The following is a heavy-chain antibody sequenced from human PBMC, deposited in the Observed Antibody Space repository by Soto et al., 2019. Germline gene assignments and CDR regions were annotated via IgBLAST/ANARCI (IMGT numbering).Heavy chain of an antibody. CDR3: ARDTLGGAYHFLQ. CDR2: ISSCGST. Sequence: EVQLVESGGGLVQPGGSLRLSCAASGFTVSNLYMTWVRQAPGKGLQWVAFISSCGSTYYADSVKGRFTISRDNSKNTLYLEMNTLKAEDTAVYFSARDTLGGAYHFLQGGQGTLVTVSS. CDR1: GFTVSNLY. J-gene: IGHJ4*02. V-gene: IGHV3-66*01. D-gene: IGHD3-3*01.